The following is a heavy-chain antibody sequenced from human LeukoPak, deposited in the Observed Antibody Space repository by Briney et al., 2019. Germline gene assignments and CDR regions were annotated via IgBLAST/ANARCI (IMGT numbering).Heavy chain of an antibody. J-gene: IGHJ4*02. D-gene: IGHD3-10*01. CDR2: INSDGSST. V-gene: IGHV3-74*01. CDR1: GFTFSSYW. CDR3: ARALSRTFSGHYFDY. Sequence: GGSLRLSCAASGFTFSSYWMHWVRQAPGKGLVWVSRINSDGSSTSYADSVKGRFTISRDNAKNTLYLQMNSLRAEDTAVYYCARALSRTFSGHYFDYWGQGTLVTASS.